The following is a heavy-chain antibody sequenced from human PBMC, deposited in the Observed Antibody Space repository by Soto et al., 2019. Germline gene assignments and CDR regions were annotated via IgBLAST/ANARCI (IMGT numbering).Heavy chain of an antibody. CDR2: INTDGGSS. CDR3: AREAGYCSRTSCYRRAFDT. V-gene: IGHV3-74*03. J-gene: IGHJ3*02. CDR1: GFTFSGHW. D-gene: IGHD2-2*01. Sequence: EVQLVESGGDLVPPGGSLRLSCAASGFTFSGHWMHWVRQVPGKGLEWVSRINTDGGSSAYADSVKGRFTISRDNAKNTLYLQMKGLRAEDTAVYYCAREAGYCSRTSCYRRAFDTWGQGTTVTVSS.